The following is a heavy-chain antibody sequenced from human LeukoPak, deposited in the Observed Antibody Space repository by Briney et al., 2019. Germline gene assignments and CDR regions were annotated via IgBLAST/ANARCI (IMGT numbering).Heavy chain of an antibody. Sequence: GGSLRLSCAASGFTFSSYAMSWVRQVPGKGLEWVSVISGSGDNTYYADSVKGRFTISRDNSKNMLYLQMNSLRAEDTAVYYCAKSVAIYFYYGLDVWGQGTTVTVSS. V-gene: IGHV3-23*01. D-gene: IGHD3-3*01. CDR2: ISGSGDNT. CDR1: GFTFSSYA. CDR3: AKSVAIYFYYGLDV. J-gene: IGHJ6*02.